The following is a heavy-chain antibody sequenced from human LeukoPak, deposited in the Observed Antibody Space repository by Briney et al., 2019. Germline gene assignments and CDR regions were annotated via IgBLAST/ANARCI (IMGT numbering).Heavy chain of an antibody. CDR1: GGSFSGYY. Sequence: SETLSLTCAVYGGSFSGYYWSWIRQPPGKGLERIGEINHSGSTNYNPSLKSRATISVDTSKNQFSLKLSSVTAADTAVYYCASIGHRRYYYGSGNYYYYGMDVWGQGTTVTVSS. CDR3: ASIGHRRYYYGSGNYYYYGMDV. D-gene: IGHD3-10*01. CDR2: INHSGST. V-gene: IGHV4-34*01. J-gene: IGHJ6*02.